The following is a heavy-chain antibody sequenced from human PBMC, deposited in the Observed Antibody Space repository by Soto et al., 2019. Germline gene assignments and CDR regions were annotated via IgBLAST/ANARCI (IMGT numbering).Heavy chain of an antibody. D-gene: IGHD3-10*01. J-gene: IGHJ5*02. V-gene: IGHV6-1*01. Sequence: SQTLSLTCAISGDSVSSTSVAWNWIRQSPSRGLEWLGRTYYKSKWYNDYALSVKSRITINPDTSKNQFSLKMTSVTAADTAMYFCTRAERFPRSWFDPWGQGTQVTVSS. CDR3: TRAERFPRSWFDP. CDR2: TYYKSKWYN. CDR1: GDSVSSTSVA.